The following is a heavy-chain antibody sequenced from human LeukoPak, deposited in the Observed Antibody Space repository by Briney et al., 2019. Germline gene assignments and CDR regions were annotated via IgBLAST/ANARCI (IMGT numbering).Heavy chain of an antibody. D-gene: IGHD5-18*01. CDR3: ATYRQVLLPFES. J-gene: IGHJ4*02. CDR1: GFTFSTFA. Sequence: PGGPLRLSCAASGFTFSTFAMIWVRQPPGKGLEWVSSIFQGGGEIHYADSVRGRFTISRDNSKSTLFLQMNSLRAEDSAIYYCATYRQVLLPFESWGQGTLVTVSS. V-gene: IGHV3-23*01. CDR2: IFQGGGEI.